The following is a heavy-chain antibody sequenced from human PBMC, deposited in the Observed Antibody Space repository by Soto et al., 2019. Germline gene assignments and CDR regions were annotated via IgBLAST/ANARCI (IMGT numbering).Heavy chain of an antibody. D-gene: IGHD3-3*01. V-gene: IGHV3-66*01. CDR1: GFTVSSNY. Sequence: GGSLRLSCAASGFTVSSNYMSWVRQAPGKGLEWVSVIYSGGSTYHADSVKGRFTLSRDNSKNTLYLQMNSLRAEDTAVYYCARAFNYDFWSGYYKSYYYYYMDVWGKGTTVTVSS. CDR2: IYSGGST. J-gene: IGHJ6*03. CDR3: ARAFNYDFWSGYYKSYYYYYMDV.